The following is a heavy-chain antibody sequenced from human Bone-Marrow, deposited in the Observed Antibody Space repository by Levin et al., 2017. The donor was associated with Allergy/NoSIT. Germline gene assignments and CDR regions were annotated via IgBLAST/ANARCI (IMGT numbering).Heavy chain of an antibody. Sequence: ESLKISCAAPAFTFSNAWMNWVRQAPGKGLEWVGRIKSKTNGGTTDYAAPVKGRFTISRDDSINTLFLQMNSLKTEDTAVYYCTTDVGGPLGYWGQGTLVTVSS. D-gene: IGHD1-26*01. CDR2: IKSKTNGGTT. CDR1: AFTFSNAW. J-gene: IGHJ4*02. V-gene: IGHV3-15*07. CDR3: TTDVGGPLGY.